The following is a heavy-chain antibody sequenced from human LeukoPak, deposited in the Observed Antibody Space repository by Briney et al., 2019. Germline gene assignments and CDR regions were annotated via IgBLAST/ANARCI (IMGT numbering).Heavy chain of an antibody. D-gene: IGHD3-3*01. CDR2: ISAYNGNT. CDR3: ARVNDFWSGYPVYYGMDV. V-gene: IGHV1-18*01. Sequence: ASVKVSCKASSYTFTSYGISWVRQAPGQGLEWMGWISAYNGNTNYAQKLQGRVTMTTDTSTSTAYMELRSLRSDDTAVYYCARVNDFWSGYPVYYGMDVWGQGTTVTVSS. J-gene: IGHJ6*02. CDR1: SYTFTSYG.